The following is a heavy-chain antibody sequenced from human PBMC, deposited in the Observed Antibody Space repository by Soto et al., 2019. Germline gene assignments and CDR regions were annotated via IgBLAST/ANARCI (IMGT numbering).Heavy chain of an antibody. J-gene: IGHJ6*02. CDR1: GYTFTSYG. V-gene: IGHV1-18*01. D-gene: IGHD2-2*01. CDR2: ISAYNGNT. CDR3: ARMVLDCSSTSCYRALGGNYYGMDG. Sequence: GASVKVSCKASGYTFTSYGISWVRQAPGQGLEWMGWISAYNGNTNYAQKLQGRVTMTTDTSTSTAYMELRSLRSDDTAVYYCARMVLDCSSTSCYRALGGNYYGMDGWGQGTTVTVSS.